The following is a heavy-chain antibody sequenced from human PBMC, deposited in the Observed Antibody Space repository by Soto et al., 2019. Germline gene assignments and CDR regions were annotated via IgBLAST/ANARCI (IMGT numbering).Heavy chain of an antibody. J-gene: IGHJ4*02. CDR3: AKDVVCSGGSCYWDY. D-gene: IGHD2-15*01. CDR2: ISGSGGST. Sequence: GGSLRLSCAASGFTFSSYAMSWVRQAPGKGLEWVSAISGSGGSTYYADSVKGRFTISRDNSKNTLYLQMNSLRAEDTAVYYCAKDVVCSGGSCYWDYGGQGTLVTVSS. V-gene: IGHV3-23*01. CDR1: GFTFSSYA.